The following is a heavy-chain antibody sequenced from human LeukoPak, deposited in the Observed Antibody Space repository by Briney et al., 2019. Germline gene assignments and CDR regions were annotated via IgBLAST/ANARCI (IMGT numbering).Heavy chain of an antibody. D-gene: IGHD3-22*01. CDR1: GGSLRSGGYY. CDR3: ARAGYDSSGYSTYYFDY. Sequence: SETLSLTCIVSGGSLRSGGYYWSWIRQHPGTGLEWIGYIYYSGNAYYNPSLTSRVTISVDTSKNQFSLKLSSVTAADTAVYYCARAGYDSSGYSTYYFDYWGQGTLVTVSS. CDR2: IYYSGNA. J-gene: IGHJ4*02. V-gene: IGHV4-31*03.